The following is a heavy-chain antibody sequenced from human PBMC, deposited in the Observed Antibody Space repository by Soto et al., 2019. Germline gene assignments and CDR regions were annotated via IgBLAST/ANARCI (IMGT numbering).Heavy chain of an antibody. CDR2: IYYIGST. D-gene: IGHD3-3*01. J-gene: IGHJ4*02. CDR1: GGSISTYY. Sequence: SETLSLTXTVSGGSISTYYWNWIRQPPGKGLEWIGYIYYIGSTNYNPSLKSRVTISLDTSKNHFSLKLRSVTAADTAVYYCARGSLFGVVTRAPFDYWGQGTLVTVSS. V-gene: IGHV4-59*01. CDR3: ARGSLFGVVTRAPFDY.